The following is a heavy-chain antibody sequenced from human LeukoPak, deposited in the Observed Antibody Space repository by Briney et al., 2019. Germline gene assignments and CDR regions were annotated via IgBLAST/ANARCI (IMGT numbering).Heavy chain of an antibody. CDR3: ASARDSSGYYLY. CDR2: ISSNGGST. CDR1: GFTFSSYA. Sequence: PGGSLRLSCAASGFTFSSYAMHWVRQAPGKGLEYVSAISSNGGSTYYANSVKGRFTISRDNSKNTLYLQMGSLRAEDMAAYYCASARDSSGYYLYWGQGTLVTVSS. J-gene: IGHJ4*02. V-gene: IGHV3-64*01. D-gene: IGHD3-22*01.